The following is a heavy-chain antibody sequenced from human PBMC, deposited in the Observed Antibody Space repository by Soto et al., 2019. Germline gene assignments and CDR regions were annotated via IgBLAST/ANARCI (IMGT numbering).Heavy chain of an antibody. CDR1: GYTFTGYY. Sequence: ASVKVSCKASGYTFTGYYMHWVRQAPGQGLEWMGWINPNSGGTNYAQKFQGWVTMTRDTSISTAYMELSRLRSDDTAVYYCARAYKEGVVTAAEYFQHWGQGTLVTVSS. J-gene: IGHJ1*01. V-gene: IGHV1-2*04. CDR3: ARAYKEGVVTAAEYFQH. D-gene: IGHD2-21*02. CDR2: INPNSGGT.